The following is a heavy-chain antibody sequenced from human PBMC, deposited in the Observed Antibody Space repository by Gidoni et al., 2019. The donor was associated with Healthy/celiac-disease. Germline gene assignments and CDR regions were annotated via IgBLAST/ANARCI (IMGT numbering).Heavy chain of an antibody. J-gene: IGHJ4*02. Sequence: QVQLGQSGAEVKKPGASEKVSCKASGYNVTSYTRHWVRQAPGQRLEWMGWINAGNGNTKYPQKFQDRVTITRDTSAITAYVELGSLRSEDTAVYYCARDRPGIAAAGLDYWGQGTPVTVSS. CDR2: INAGNGNT. CDR3: ARDRPGIAAAGLDY. CDR1: GYNVTSYT. V-gene: IGHV1-3*01. D-gene: IGHD6-13*01.